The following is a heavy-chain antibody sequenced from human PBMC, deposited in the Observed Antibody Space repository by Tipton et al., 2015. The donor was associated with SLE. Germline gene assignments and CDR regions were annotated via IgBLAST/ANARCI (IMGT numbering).Heavy chain of an antibody. D-gene: IGHD3-10*01. CDR3: ARRHYYGFGDFDY. CDR1: GGSISSSSYY. Sequence: TLSLTCTVSGGSISSSSYYWGWIRQPPGKGLEWIGEINHSGSTNYNPSLKSRVTISVDTSKNQFSLKLSSVTAADTAVYYCARRHYYGFGDFDYWGQGTLVTVSS. V-gene: IGHV4-39*07. CDR2: INHSGST. J-gene: IGHJ4*02.